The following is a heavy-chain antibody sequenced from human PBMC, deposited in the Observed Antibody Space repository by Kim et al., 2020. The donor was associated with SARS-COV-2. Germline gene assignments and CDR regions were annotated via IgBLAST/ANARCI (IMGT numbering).Heavy chain of an antibody. CDR3: TRDSGFARRFYY. D-gene: IGHD6-19*01. J-gene: IGHJ4*02. Sequence: GGSLRLSCAASGFTFRSYGMHWVRQAPGKGLVWVSRINSDGSSTRYADSVKGRFTISRDNSKNTLYLQMNSLRAEDTAVYYCTRDSGFARRFYYWGQGTL. CDR2: INSDGSST. CDR1: GFTFRSYG. V-gene: IGHV3-74*01.